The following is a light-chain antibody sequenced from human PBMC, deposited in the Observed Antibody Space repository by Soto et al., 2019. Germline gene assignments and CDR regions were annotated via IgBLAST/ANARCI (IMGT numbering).Light chain of an antibody. CDR1: QSVSSSY. CDR2: GAS. V-gene: IGKV3-20*01. Sequence: DIVLTQSPGTLSLSPGERATLSCRASQSVSSSYLAWYQQKPGQAPRLLIYGASSRATGIPDRFSGSGFGTDFTLTISRLEPEDFAEYYCQQYGSSPLTFGGGTKVEIK. CDR3: QQYGSSPLT. J-gene: IGKJ4*01.